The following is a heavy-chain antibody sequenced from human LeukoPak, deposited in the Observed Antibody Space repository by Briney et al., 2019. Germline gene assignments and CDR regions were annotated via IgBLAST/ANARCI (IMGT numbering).Heavy chain of an antibody. D-gene: IGHD2-21*01. J-gene: IGHJ4*02. V-gene: IGHV4-59*01. CDR1: GGSFSGYY. CDR3: ARDSEASRLFDY. Sequence: SETLSLTCAVYGGSFSGYYWSWIRQPPGKGLEWIGYIYYNGRTNYNPSLKSRVTISMDTSKNQFSLKLSSVTAADTAVYYCARDSEASRLFDYWGQGTLVTVSS. CDR2: IYYNGRT.